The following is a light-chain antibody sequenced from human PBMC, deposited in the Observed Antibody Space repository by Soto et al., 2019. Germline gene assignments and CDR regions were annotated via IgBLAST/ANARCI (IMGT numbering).Light chain of an antibody. J-gene: IGKJ5*01. CDR2: DAS. V-gene: IGKV3-11*01. CDR1: QSISSY. CDR3: QQRSILPIT. Sequence: EIVLTQSPATLSLSPGERATLSCRASQSISSYLDWYQQKRGQAPRLLIYDASKMATGIPARFSGSGSGKDFTLTISSLEPEYFAVYYCQQRSILPITFGQGKRLEIK.